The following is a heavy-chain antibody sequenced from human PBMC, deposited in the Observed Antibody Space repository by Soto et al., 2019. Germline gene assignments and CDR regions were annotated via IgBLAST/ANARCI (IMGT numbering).Heavy chain of an antibody. CDR3: ASLR. J-gene: IGHJ4*02. CDR2: ISYDGSNK. V-gene: IGHV3-30-3*01. CDR1: GFTFSSYA. Sequence: GGSLRLSCAASGFTFSSYAMHWVRQAPGKGLEWVAVISYDGSNKYYADSVKGRFTISRDNSKNTLYLQMNSLRAEDTAVYYCASLRWGQGTLVTVSS.